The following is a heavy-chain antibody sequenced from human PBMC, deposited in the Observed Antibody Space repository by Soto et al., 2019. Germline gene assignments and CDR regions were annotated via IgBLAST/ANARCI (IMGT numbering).Heavy chain of an antibody. Sequence: PAETLSLTCTVSGGSISSGDYYWSWIRQPPGKGLVWVGCIYYSGSTYYNPSLKSRVTISVDTSKNQFSLKLSSVTAADTAVYYCARERSGGRPGGMDVWGQGTTVTVSS. CDR2: IYYSGST. V-gene: IGHV4-30-4*01. CDR3: ARERSGGRPGGMDV. D-gene: IGHD3-16*01. J-gene: IGHJ6*02. CDR1: GGSISSGDYY.